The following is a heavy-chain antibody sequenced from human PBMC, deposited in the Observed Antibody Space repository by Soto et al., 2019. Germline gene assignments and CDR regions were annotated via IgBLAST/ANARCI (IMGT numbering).Heavy chain of an antibody. CDR3: ARSYYDFWSGYYNHYYYMDV. V-gene: IGHV3-64*01. D-gene: IGHD3-3*01. J-gene: IGHJ6*03. Sequence: SLRPSCAASGFTFSSYAMHWVRQAPGKGLEYVSAISSNGGSTYYANSVKGRFTISRDNSKNTLYLQMGSLRAEDMAVYYCARSYYDFWSGYYNHYYYMDVWGKGTTVTVSS. CDR2: ISSNGGST. CDR1: GFTFSSYA.